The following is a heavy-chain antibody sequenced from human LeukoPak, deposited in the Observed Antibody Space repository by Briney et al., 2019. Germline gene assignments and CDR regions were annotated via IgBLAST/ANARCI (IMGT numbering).Heavy chain of an antibody. CDR2: IIPILGTA. V-gene: IGHV1-69*13. Sequence: SVKVSCKASGGTFSSYAISWVRQAPGQGLEWMGGIIPILGTANYAQKFQGRVTITADESTSTAYMELSSLRSEDTAVYYCASPAPYGSGSYSFNFDYWGQGTLVTVSS. CDR3: ASPAPYGSGSYSFNFDY. J-gene: IGHJ4*02. D-gene: IGHD3-10*01. CDR1: GGTFSSYA.